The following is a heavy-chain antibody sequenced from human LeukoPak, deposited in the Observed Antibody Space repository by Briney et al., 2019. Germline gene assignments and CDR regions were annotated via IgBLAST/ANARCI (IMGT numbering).Heavy chain of an antibody. V-gene: IGHV3-23*01. CDR2: ISGSGSST. D-gene: IGHD2-15*01. CDR3: AKGGAVVRGWFDP. Sequence: GGSLRLSCAASGFTFTRYSMNWVRQAPGKGLEWVSGISGSGSSTYYADSVKGRLIISRDNSENTLYLQMSSLRAEDTAIYFCAKGGAVVRGWFDPRGQGTLVSVSS. J-gene: IGHJ5*02. CDR1: GFTFTRYS.